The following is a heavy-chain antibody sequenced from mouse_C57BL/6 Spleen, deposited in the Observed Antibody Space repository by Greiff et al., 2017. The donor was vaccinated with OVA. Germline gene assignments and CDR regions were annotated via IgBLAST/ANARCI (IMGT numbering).Heavy chain of an antibody. V-gene: IGHV5-6*01. Sequence: EVKLVESGGDLVKPGGSLKLSCAASGFTFSSYGMSWVRQTPDKRLEWVATISSGGSYTYYPDSVKGRFTISRANAKDTLYLQMITLKSEDTAMYYCAIPTGTSAMDYWGQGTSVTVSS. J-gene: IGHJ4*01. D-gene: IGHD4-1*02. CDR3: AIPTGTSAMDY. CDR1: GFTFSSYG. CDR2: ISSGGSYT.